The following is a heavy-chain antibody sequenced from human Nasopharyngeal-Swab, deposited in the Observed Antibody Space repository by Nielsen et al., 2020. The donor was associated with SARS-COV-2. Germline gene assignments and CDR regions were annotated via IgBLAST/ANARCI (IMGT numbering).Heavy chain of an antibody. CDR1: GYTFASFD. CDR2: MNLDSGDT. Sequence: ASVKVSCKTSGYTFASFDINWVRQATGRGLEWVGWMNLDSGDTHYAQEFQGTVTLTRDTSRSTAYMELSSLRSEDTAVYYCARGPRPKRHLDYWGQGTLVTVFS. V-gene: IGHV1-8*01. D-gene: IGHD1-1*01. CDR3: ARGPRPKRHLDY. J-gene: IGHJ4*02.